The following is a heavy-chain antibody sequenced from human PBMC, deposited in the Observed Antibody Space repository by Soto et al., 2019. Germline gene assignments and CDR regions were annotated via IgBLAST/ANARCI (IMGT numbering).Heavy chain of an antibody. CDR2: IWYDGINK. V-gene: IGHV3-33*01. J-gene: IGHJ4*02. D-gene: IGHD1-26*01. CDR3: ARGVEWGSYYMYFDY. CDR1: GFTFSSYG. Sequence: GGSLRLSCAASGFTFSSYGMHGGRQAPGKGLEWVAVIWYDGINKYYADSVKGRFTISRDNSKNTLYLQMNSLRAEDTAVYYCARGVEWGSYYMYFDYWGQGTLVTVSS.